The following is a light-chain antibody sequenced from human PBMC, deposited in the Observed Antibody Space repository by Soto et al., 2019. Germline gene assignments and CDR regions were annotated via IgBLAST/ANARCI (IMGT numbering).Light chain of an antibody. CDR3: SSYTSSSTLYV. CDR2: EVS. CDR1: SSDVGSYDY. Sequence: QSALTQPASVSGSPGQSITISCTGTSSDVGSYDYVSWYQQHPGKAPKLMIYEVSNRPSGVSNHFSGSKSGNTASLTISGLQAEDEADYYCSSYTSSSTLYVFGTGTKATVL. J-gene: IGLJ1*01. V-gene: IGLV2-14*01.